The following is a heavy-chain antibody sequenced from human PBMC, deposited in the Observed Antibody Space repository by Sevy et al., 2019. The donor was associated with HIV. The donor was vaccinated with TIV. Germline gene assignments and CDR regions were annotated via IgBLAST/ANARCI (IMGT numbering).Heavy chain of an antibody. J-gene: IGHJ5*02. Sequence: SETLSLTCTVSGGSISSSSYYWGWIRQPPGKGLEWIGSIYYSGSTYYNPSLKSRVTISVDTSKNQFSLKLSSVTAADTAVYYCARRITMVRGVIIHNWFDPWGQGTLVTVS. CDR2: IYYSGST. V-gene: IGHV4-39*01. D-gene: IGHD3-10*01. CDR3: ARRITMVRGVIIHNWFDP. CDR1: GGSISSSSYY.